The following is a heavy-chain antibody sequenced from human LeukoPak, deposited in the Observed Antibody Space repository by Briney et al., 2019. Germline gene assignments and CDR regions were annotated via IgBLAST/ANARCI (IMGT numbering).Heavy chain of an antibody. CDR3: ARGNSNYGYYGMDV. D-gene: IGHD4-11*01. V-gene: IGHV3-53*01. CDR2: IYSGGST. CDR1: GFIVSSNY. J-gene: IGHJ6*02. Sequence: GGSLRLSCAASGFIVSSNYMSWVRQAPGKGLEWVSVIYSGGSTYYADSVKGRFTISRDNSKNTLYLQMNSLRAEDTAVYYCARGNSNYGYYGMDVWGQGTTVTVSS.